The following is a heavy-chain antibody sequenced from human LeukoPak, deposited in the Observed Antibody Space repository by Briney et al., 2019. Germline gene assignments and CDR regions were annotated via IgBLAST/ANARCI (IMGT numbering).Heavy chain of an antibody. CDR1: GFTFSSYA. CDR3: AKGIYSSGWSYFDY. CDR2: IRGSGGST. J-gene: IGHJ4*01. V-gene: IGHV3-23*01. Sequence: PGGSLRLPCAASGFTFSSYAMSWVRQAPGKGLEWVSAIRGSGGSTYYAESVKGRFTISRDNSKSTLYLQMNRLRDEDTAVYYCAKGIYSSGWSYFDYWGHGTLVTVSS. D-gene: IGHD6-19*01.